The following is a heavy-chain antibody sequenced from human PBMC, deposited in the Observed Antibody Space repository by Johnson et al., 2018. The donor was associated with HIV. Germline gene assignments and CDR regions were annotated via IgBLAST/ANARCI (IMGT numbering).Heavy chain of an antibody. CDR1: GFTFDDYG. V-gene: IGHV3-13*01. CDR3: AKDRILSGYGPGAFDI. Sequence: VQLVESGGGLVQPGGSLRLSCAASGFTFDDYGMNWVRQAPGKGLEWVSAIGTAGDTYYPGSVKGRFTISRENAKNSLYLQMNSLRAEDTAVYYCAKDRILSGYGPGAFDIWGQGTMVTVSS. CDR2: IGTAGDT. D-gene: IGHD5-12*01. J-gene: IGHJ3*02.